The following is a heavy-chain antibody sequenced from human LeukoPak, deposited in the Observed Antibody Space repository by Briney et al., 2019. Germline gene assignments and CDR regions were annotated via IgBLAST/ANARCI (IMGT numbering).Heavy chain of an antibody. CDR3: ARDKQHSYGRYFDH. Sequence: PSETLSLTCTVSAGSISTYHWNWIRKFPEKGLEWIGYMQSTGNSNYNPSFKSRVTISVDMSRNQIVLYLSSVTAADTAVYFCARDKQHSYGRYFDHWGQGILVTVSS. CDR1: AGSISTYH. CDR2: MQSTGNS. J-gene: IGHJ4*02. V-gene: IGHV4-59*01. D-gene: IGHD5-18*01.